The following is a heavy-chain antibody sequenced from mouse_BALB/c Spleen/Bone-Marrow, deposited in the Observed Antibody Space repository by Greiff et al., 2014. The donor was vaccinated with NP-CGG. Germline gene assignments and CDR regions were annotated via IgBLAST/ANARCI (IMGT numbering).Heavy chain of an antibody. J-gene: IGHJ2*01. D-gene: IGHD2-4*01. CDR2: IDPSDSET. Sequence: VKLVESGPQLVRPGASVKISCKASGYSFTNYWMHWVKQRPGQGLEWIGMIDPSDSETRLNQKFKDKATLTVDKSSITAYMQLSSPTSEDSAVYYCARYDYGLDYWGQDTTLTVSS. CDR1: GYSFTNYW. V-gene: IGHV1S126*01. CDR3: ARYDYGLDY.